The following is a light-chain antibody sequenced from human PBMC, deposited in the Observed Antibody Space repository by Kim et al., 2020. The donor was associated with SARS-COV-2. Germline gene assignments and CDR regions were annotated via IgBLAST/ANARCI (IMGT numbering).Light chain of an antibody. V-gene: IGKV3-15*01. Sequence: EIVMTQSPATLSVSLGERATLSCTASQSVSTNLAWYQQKPGQAPRLLIYGASTRATGIPARFSGSGSGTEFTLTISSLQSEDFVVYYCQRYDNWPLTFGGGTKVDIK. CDR1: QSVSTN. J-gene: IGKJ4*01. CDR3: QRYDNWPLT. CDR2: GAS.